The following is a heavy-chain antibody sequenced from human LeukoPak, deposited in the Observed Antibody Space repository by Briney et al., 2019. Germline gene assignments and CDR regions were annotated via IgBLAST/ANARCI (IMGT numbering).Heavy chain of an antibody. CDR2: ISGTSSYI. CDR3: ARVIHNPGWFDP. CDR1: GFTFSTYS. J-gene: IGHJ5*02. D-gene: IGHD1-14*01. Sequence: GGSLRLSCAASGFTFSTYSMNWVRQAPGKGLEWVSSISGTSSYIYYADSVKGRFTISRDNAKNSLYLQMNSLRAEDTAVYYCARVIHNPGWFDPWGQGTLVTVSS. V-gene: IGHV3-21*01.